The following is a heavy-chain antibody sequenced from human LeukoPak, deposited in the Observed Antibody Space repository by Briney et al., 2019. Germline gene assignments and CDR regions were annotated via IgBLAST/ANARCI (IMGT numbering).Heavy chain of an antibody. CDR1: GGSFSGYY. J-gene: IGHJ6*02. Sequence: SETLSLTCAVYGGSFSGYYWSWIRQPPGKGLEWIGEINHSGSTNYNPSLKSRVTISVDTSKNQFSLKLSSVTAADTAVYYCARSLFYRYVTYYYYYGMDVWGQGTTVTVSS. V-gene: IGHV4-34*01. CDR2: INHSGST. CDR3: ARSLFYRYVTYYYYYGMDV. D-gene: IGHD3-3*01.